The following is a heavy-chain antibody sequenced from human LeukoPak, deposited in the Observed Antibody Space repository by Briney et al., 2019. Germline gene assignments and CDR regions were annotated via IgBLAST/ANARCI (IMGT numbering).Heavy chain of an antibody. CDR2: INPNSGGT. J-gene: IGHJ4*02. CDR3: AREVAAAGTFDY. Sequence: ASVKVSRKASGYTFTGYYMHWVRQAPGQGLEWMGWINPNSGGTNYAQKFQGRVTMTRDTSISTAYMELSRLGSDDTAVYYCAREVAAAGTFDYWGQGTLVTVSS. CDR1: GYTFTGYY. V-gene: IGHV1-2*02. D-gene: IGHD6-13*01.